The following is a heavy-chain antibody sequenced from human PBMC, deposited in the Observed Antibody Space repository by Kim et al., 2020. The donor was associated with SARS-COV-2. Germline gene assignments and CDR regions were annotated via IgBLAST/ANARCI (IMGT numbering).Heavy chain of an antibody. D-gene: IGHD3-16*01. Sequence: KRYAQKIWVRGTVTRDTSTCSLYMEWTSLRSEDTAVYYCAREGESLKHFDYWGQGTLVTVSS. CDR3: AREGESLKHFDY. J-gene: IGHJ4*02. V-gene: IGHV1-46*01. CDR2: K.